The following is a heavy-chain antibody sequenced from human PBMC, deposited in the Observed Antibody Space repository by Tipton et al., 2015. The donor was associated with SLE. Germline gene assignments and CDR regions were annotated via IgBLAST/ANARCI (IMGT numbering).Heavy chain of an antibody. V-gene: IGHV4-61*02. D-gene: IGHD3-3*01. J-gene: IGHJ4*02. CDR2: IYTSGST. CDR3: ARGVLEWLGYFDY. Sequence: TLSLTCTVSGGSISSGSYYWSWIRQPAGKGLEWIGRIYTSGSTNYNPSLKSRVTISVDTSKNQFSLKLSSVTAADTAVYHCARGVLEWLGYFDYWGQGTLVTVSS. CDR1: GGSISSGSYY.